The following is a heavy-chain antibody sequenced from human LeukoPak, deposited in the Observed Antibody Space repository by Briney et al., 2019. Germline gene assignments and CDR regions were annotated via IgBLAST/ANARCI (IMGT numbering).Heavy chain of an antibody. CDR3: AKDREGLSSGYDLEYFDY. CDR2: ISGGGGTT. CDR1: GXPFSSYA. D-gene: IGHD5-12*01. V-gene: IGHV3-23*01. J-gene: IGHJ4*02. Sequence: GGSLRLSCAASGXPFSSYAVNWVHQAPGKGLEWVSAISGGGGTTYYADSVKGRFTISRDKSKNTLFLQMNSLRAEDTAVYYCAKDREGLSSGYDLEYFDYWGQGTLVTVSS.